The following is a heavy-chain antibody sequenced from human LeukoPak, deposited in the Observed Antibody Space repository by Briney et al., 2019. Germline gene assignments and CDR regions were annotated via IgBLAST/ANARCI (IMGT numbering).Heavy chain of an antibody. CDR1: GFTFSRSW. D-gene: IGHD3-10*01. Sequence: GGSLRLSCAASGFTFSRSWMAWVRQAPVKGLEWVANTKPDGSTKYYVDSVKGRFTISRDNAKNSLYVQMNSLRADDTGIHHCATSDGGVWGQGTTVIVSS. CDR3: ATSDGGV. J-gene: IGHJ6*02. CDR2: TKPDGSTK. V-gene: IGHV3-7*03.